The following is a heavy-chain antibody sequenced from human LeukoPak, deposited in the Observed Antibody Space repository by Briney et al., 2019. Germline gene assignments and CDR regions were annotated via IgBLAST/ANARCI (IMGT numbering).Heavy chain of an antibody. CDR3: ARDGYNVDDFDI. CDR2: INHSGST. D-gene: IGHD5-24*01. CDR1: GGSFSGYD. J-gene: IGHJ3*02. Sequence: SETLSLTCAVYGGSFSGYDRSWIRQPPGKGLEWIGEINHSGSTNYNPSLKSRVTISVDTSKNQFSLKLSSVTAADTAVYYCARDGYNVDDFDIWGQGTMVTVSS. V-gene: IGHV4-34*01.